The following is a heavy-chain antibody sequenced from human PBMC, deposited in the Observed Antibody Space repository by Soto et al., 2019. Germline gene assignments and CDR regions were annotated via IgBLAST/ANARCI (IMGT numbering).Heavy chain of an antibody. CDR3: ARDLHHTLRYFDWPKDSEISGMDV. D-gene: IGHD3-9*01. CDR2: ISSSSSYI. Sequence: GSLRLSCAASGFTFSSYSMNWVRQAPGKGLEWVSSISSSSSYIYYADSVKGRFTISRDNAKNSLYLQMNSLRAEDTAVYYCARDLHHTLRYFDWPKDSEISGMDVWGQGTTVTVSS. V-gene: IGHV3-21*01. CDR1: GFTFSSYS. J-gene: IGHJ6*02.